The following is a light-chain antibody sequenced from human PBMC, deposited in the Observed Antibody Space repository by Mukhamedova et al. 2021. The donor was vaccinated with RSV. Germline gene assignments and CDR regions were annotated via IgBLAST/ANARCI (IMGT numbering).Light chain of an antibody. CDR3: QQYNNWWT. V-gene: IGKV1-33*01. CDR2: DAS. J-gene: IGKJ1*01. Sequence: WYQRRVHGKAPKLLIYDASNLETGVPSRFSGSGSGTDFTFTISSLQSEDFAVYYCQQYNNWWTFGQGTKVEIK.